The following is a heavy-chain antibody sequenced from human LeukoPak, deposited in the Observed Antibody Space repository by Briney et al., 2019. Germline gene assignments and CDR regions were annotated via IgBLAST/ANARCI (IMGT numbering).Heavy chain of an antibody. CDR1: GYTFTNNY. D-gene: IGHD6-13*01. CDR2: ISAYNGNT. Sequence: ASVKVSCKASGYTFTNNYLHWVRQAPGQGLEWMGWISAYNGNTNYAQKLQGRVTMTTDTSTSTAYMELRSLRSDDTAVYYCAREYSSSWYGTSYGMDVWGQGTTVTVSS. CDR3: AREYSSSWYGTSYGMDV. J-gene: IGHJ6*02. V-gene: IGHV1-18*04.